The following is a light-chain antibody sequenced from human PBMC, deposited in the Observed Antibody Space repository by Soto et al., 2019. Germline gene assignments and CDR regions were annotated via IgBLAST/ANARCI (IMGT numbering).Light chain of an antibody. J-gene: IGKJ1*01. CDR1: QSISSW. CDR2: DAS. V-gene: IGKV1-5*01. CDR3: QQCNSAWT. Sequence: DIQMTQSPSTLSASVGDRVTITCRASQSISSWLAWYQPKPGKAPKLLIYDASSLESGVPSRFSGSGSGTEFTLTIRSLKPDDFATDYCQQCNSAWTFGQGAKVDIK.